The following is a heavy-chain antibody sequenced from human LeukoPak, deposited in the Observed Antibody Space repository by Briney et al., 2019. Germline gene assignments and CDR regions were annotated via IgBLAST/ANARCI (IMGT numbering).Heavy chain of an antibody. Sequence: PSETLSLTSPVSGGSISSYYWSWIRQPPGKGLEWIGYIYYSGSTNYNPSLKSRVTISVDTSKNQFSLKLSSVTAADTAVYYCARGNSGSYPYYYYGMDVWGQGTTVTVSS. V-gene: IGHV4-59*01. CDR1: GGSISSYY. J-gene: IGHJ6*02. CDR2: IYYSGST. CDR3: ARGNSGSYPYYYYGMDV. D-gene: IGHD1-26*01.